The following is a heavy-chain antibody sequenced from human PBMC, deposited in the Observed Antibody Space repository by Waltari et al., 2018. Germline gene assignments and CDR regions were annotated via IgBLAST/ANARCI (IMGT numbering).Heavy chain of an antibody. CDR1: GFTFSSYD. Sequence: EVQLLESGGGLVQPGGSLRLSCAASGFTFSSYDMTWVRQAPGKGLEWVSSMSGRGSSTYYAYSVKGRFTISRDNSNNTLYLQMNSLRAEDTAVYYCARDSHWYFDLWGRGTLVTVSS. V-gene: IGHV3-23*01. J-gene: IGHJ2*01. CDR3: ARDSHWYFDL. CDR2: MSGRGSST.